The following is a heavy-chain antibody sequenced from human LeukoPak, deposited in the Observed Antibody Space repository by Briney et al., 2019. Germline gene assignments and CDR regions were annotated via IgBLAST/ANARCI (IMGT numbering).Heavy chain of an antibody. CDR3: TQHLVPAAGDH. CDR2: IKPGGSVG. J-gene: IGHJ4*02. CDR1: GFTFSSYW. D-gene: IGHD6-13*01. V-gene: IGHV3-7*01. Sequence: PGRSLRLSCAASGFTFSSYWMTWVRQAPGKGLEWVANIKPGGSVGYYVDSVRGRFLTSRDNAGNSLYLQMNSLRVEDTAVYYFTQHLVPAAGDHWGQGTLLIVSS.